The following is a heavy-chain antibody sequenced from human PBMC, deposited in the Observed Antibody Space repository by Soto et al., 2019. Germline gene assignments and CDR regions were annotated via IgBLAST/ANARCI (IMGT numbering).Heavy chain of an antibody. CDR2: VDPSDSST. J-gene: IGHJ5*02. CDR1: GYSLTSYW. D-gene: IGHD2-15*01. CDR3: ASVPGIEVPYRGFHA. Sequence: GESLKISCRGSGYSLTSYWISWVRQMPGKGLEWLGRVDPSDSSTNYSPSFQGHVTISAHKSISTAYLHLGSLKATDTAIYYCASVPGIEVPYRGFHAWGPGTLVTDSS. V-gene: IGHV5-10-1*01.